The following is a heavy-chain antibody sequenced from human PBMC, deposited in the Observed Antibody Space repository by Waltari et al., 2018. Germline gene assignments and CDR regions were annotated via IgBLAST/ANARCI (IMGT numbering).Heavy chain of an antibody. CDR2: INSDGTNI. D-gene: IGHD1-26*01. CDR3: ARDVDWGVGALGY. Sequence: EVQLVESGGGLVQPGGYLRLSCAASGFTFSTHWMHWVRQIPGKGLMWVSRINSDGTNIVYADSVRGRFTISKDNAKNTLYLQMNSLSAEDTAVYYCARDVDWGVGALGYWGQGTPVTVS. J-gene: IGHJ4*02. V-gene: IGHV3-74*01. CDR1: GFTFSTHW.